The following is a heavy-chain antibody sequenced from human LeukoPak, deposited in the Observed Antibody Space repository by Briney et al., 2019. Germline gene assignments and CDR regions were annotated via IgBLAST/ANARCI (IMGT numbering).Heavy chain of an antibody. Sequence: GGSLRLSCAASGFTFSSYEMNWVRQAPGKGLEWVSYISSSGSTIYYADSVKGRFTISRDNAKNSLYLQMNSLRAEDTAVYYCARELTQQLVRVFDDWGQGTLVTVSS. CDR1: GFTFSSYE. D-gene: IGHD6-13*01. CDR2: ISSSGSTI. J-gene: IGHJ4*02. CDR3: ARELTQQLVRVFDD. V-gene: IGHV3-48*03.